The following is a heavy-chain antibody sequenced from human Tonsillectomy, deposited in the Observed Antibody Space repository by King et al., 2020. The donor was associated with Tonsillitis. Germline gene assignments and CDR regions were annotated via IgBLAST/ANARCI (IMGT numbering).Heavy chain of an antibody. CDR1: GYSFTNYW. CDR3: ATSYSNYFDY. D-gene: IGHD4-11*01. Sequence: VQLVESGAEVKKPGESLKISCKGSGYSFTNYWIGWVRKMPGKGLEWRGIIYLGDSDTRYGPSFQGQVTIPADRSISTAYLQWSGLKASDTAMYYCATSYSNYFDYWGQGTLVTVSS. V-gene: IGHV5-51*01. J-gene: IGHJ4*02. CDR2: IYLGDSDT.